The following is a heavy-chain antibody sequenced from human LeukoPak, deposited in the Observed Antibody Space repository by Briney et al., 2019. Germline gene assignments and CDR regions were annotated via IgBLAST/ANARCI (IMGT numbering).Heavy chain of an antibody. CDR2: IGGTGYST. CDR3: AKVMNMIVVASIDS. V-gene: IGHV3-23*01. Sequence: XGSLRLSCAASGFTFSSYGMSWVRQAPGKGLEWVSAIGGTGYSTYYADSVKGRFSISRDNSKNTLYLHMDSLRAEDTAVYYCAKVMNMIVVASIDSWGQGILVTVSS. CDR1: GFTFSSYG. D-gene: IGHD3-22*01. J-gene: IGHJ4*02.